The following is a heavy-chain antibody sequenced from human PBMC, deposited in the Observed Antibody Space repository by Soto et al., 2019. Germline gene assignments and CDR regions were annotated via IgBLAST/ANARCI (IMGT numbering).Heavy chain of an antibody. CDR1: GFTFSSYA. V-gene: IGHV3-23*01. Sequence: EVQLLESGGGLVQPGGSLRLSCAASGFTFSSYAMSWVRQAPGKGLEWVSAISGSGGSTYYADSVKGRFTISRDNSKNTLYLQMNRLRAEDTAVYYCAKDPLPFGDYYGMDVWGQGTTVTVSS. J-gene: IGHJ6*02. CDR3: AKDPLPFGDYYGMDV. D-gene: IGHD3-10*01. CDR2: ISGSGGST.